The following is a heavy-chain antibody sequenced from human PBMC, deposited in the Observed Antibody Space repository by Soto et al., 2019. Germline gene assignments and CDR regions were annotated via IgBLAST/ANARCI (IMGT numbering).Heavy chain of an antibody. CDR1: GGSISSSSYY. J-gene: IGHJ4*02. CDR3: ARVGIVVVPAAMTDH. D-gene: IGHD2-2*03. CDR2: IYYSGST. V-gene: IGHV4-39*01. Sequence: QLQLQESGPGLVKPSETLSLTCTVSGGSISSSSYYWGWIRQPPGKGLEWIGSIYYSGSTYYNPSLKSRVTISVDTSTNQFSLKLSSVTAADTAVYYCARVGIVVVPAAMTDHWGQGTLVTVSS.